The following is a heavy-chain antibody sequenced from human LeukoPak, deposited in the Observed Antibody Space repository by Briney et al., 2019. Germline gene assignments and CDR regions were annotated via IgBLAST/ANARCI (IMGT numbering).Heavy chain of an antibody. CDR1: GGSVSSGSYY. D-gene: IGHD1-1*01. J-gene: IGHJ4*02. CDR3: ARDTGGGWNVD. CDR2: IYYSGST. Sequence: PSETLSLTCTVSGGSVSSGSYYWSWIRQPPEKGLEWIGYIYYSGSTNYNPSLKSRVTISVDTSKNQFSLKLSSVTAADTAVYYCARDTGGGWNVDWGQGTLVTVSS. V-gene: IGHV4-61*01.